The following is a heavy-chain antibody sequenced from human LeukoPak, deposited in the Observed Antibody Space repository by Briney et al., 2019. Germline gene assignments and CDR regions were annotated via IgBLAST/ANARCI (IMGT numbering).Heavy chain of an antibody. Sequence: ASVKVSCKASGYTFTSYYMHWVRQAPGQGLEWMGIINPSGGSTSYAQKFQGRVTVTRDTSTSTVYMELSSLRSEDTAVYYCAREADEYSSSEWFDPWGQGTLVTVSS. D-gene: IGHD6-6*01. CDR3: AREADEYSSSEWFDP. CDR2: INPSGGST. CDR1: GYTFTSYY. V-gene: IGHV1-46*01. J-gene: IGHJ5*02.